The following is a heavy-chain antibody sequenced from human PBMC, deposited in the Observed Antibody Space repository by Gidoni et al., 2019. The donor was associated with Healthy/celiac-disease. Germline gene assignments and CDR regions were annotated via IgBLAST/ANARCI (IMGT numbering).Heavy chain of an antibody. J-gene: IGHJ4*02. Sequence: EVQLLESGGGLVQPGGSLSISCAASGFTFSSYAMSWVRQAPGKGLEWVSAISGSGGSTYYADSVKGRFTISRDNSKNTLYLQMNSLRAEDTAVYYCAKASDDSGRTGGVGYWGQGTLVTVSS. CDR2: ISGSGGST. V-gene: IGHV3-23*01. D-gene: IGHD1-26*01. CDR1: GFTFSSYA. CDR3: AKASDDSGRTGGVGY.